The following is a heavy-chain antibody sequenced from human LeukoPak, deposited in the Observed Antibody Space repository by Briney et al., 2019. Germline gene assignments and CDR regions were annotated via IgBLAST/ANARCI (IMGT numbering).Heavy chain of an antibody. J-gene: IGHJ5*02. CDR3: ARVFRGAVTANWFDL. V-gene: IGHV4-59*01. D-gene: IGHD2-21*02. CDR2: IYDDGTT. Sequence: SETLSLTCSVSGGSINGNYWTWIRQPPGKGLEWIGYIYDDGTTNYNPSLESRLTMSIGRSASHFSLTLRSVTAADTAVYYCARVFRGAVTANWFDLWGQGTLVSVSS. CDR1: GGSINGNY.